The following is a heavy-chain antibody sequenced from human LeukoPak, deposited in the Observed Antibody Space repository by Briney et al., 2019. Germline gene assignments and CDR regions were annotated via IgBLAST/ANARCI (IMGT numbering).Heavy chain of an antibody. D-gene: IGHD6-13*01. CDR1: GFTLSSYW. CDR2: INTDGSGT. CDR3: ARVSSSSWYVGNKIDY. Sequence: GGSLRLSRAASGFTLSSYWTHWVRQAPGKGRVWVSRINTDGSGTSSADSVKGRFTISRDNAKNTLYRQMNSLRAEDTAVYYCARVSSSSWYVGNKIDYWGQGTGVTGSP. V-gene: IGHV3-74*01. J-gene: IGHJ4*02.